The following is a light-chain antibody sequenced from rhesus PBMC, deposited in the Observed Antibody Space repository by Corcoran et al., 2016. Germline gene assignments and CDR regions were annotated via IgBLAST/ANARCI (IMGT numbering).Light chain of an antibody. CDR2: QES. J-gene: IGKJ1*01. CDR3: LQSKNFPRT. V-gene: IGKV7-13*01. Sequence: DIVLTQSPASLAVSPGQRATISCRVSESVNFFGTNLIHWFQQKPGQPPKVLIYQESHKATGVPARFSGSGSGTDCTLTINPVEADDAADYFCLQSKNFPRTFGQGTKVEIK. CDR1: ESVNFFGTNL.